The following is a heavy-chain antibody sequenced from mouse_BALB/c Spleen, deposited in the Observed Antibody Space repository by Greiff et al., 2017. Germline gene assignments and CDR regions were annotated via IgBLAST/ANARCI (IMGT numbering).Heavy chain of an antibody. CDR3: AREGYDVGYFDV. CDR2: IWGDGST. J-gene: IGHJ1*01. Sequence: VQLQESGPGLVQPSQSLSITCTVSGFSLTSYGVHWVRQSPGKGLEWLGMIWGDGSTDYNSALKSRLSISKDNSKSQVFLKMNSLQTDDTARYYCAREGYDVGYFDVWGAGTTVTVSS. CDR1: GFSLTSYG. V-gene: IGHV2-6-7*02. D-gene: IGHD2-14*01.